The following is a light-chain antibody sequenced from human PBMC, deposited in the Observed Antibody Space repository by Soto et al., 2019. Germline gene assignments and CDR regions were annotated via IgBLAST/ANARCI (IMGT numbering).Light chain of an antibody. CDR3: CSYAGGSALI. CDR1: SSDVGGYNY. Sequence: QSALTQPRSVSGSPGQSITISCTGTSSDVGGYNYVTWYQQHPVKAPKLMIYDVTKRPSGVPDRFSGSKSGNTASLTTSGLQAEDEADYYCCSYAGGSALIFGGGTKLTVL. V-gene: IGLV2-11*01. CDR2: DVT. J-gene: IGLJ2*01.